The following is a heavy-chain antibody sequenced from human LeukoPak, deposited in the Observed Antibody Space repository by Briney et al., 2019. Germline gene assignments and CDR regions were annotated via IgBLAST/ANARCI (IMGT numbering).Heavy chain of an antibody. CDR2: IYSDNT. D-gene: IGHD6-13*01. V-gene: IGHV3-53*01. CDR1: GFTVSSNS. Sequence: GGSLRLSCTVSGFTVSSNSMSWVRQAPGKGLEWVSFIYSDNTHYSDSVKGRFTISRDNSKNTLYLQMNSLRAEDTAVYYCASRPGIAAAGYEDYWGQGTLVTVSS. J-gene: IGHJ4*02. CDR3: ASRPGIAAAGYEDY.